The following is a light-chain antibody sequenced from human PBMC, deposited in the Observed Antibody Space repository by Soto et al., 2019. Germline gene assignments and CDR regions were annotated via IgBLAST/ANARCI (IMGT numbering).Light chain of an antibody. J-gene: IGKJ4*02. CDR3: QQYGSPPLS. V-gene: IGKV4-1*01. CDR2: WTS. Sequence: DIVMTQSPDSLAVSLGERATINCKSSQSVLYSSNNKNYVAWYQQRPGQPPKLLIYWTSIRESGVPDRFSGMGAGTYFTLTISSLQAKDVAIYFCQQYGSPPLSFGGGTKVEIK. CDR1: QSVLYSSNNKNY.